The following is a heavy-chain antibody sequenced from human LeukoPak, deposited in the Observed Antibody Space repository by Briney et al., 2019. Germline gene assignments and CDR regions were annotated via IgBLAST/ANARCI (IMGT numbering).Heavy chain of an antibody. V-gene: IGHV1-8*01. J-gene: IGHJ6*02. D-gene: IGHD6-19*01. CDR3: ARVQISGWTFYYYYGMDV. Sequence: ASVKVSCKASGYTFTSYDINWVRQATGQGLGWMGWMNPNSGNTGYAQKFQGRVTMTRNTSISTAYMELSSLRSEDTAVYYCARVQISGWTFYYYYGMDVWGQGTTVTVSS. CDR1: GYTFTSYD. CDR2: MNPNSGNT.